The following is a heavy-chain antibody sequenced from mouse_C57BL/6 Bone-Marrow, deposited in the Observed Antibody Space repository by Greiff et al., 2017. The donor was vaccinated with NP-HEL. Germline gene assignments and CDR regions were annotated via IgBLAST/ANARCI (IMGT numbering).Heavy chain of an antibody. CDR2: IWRGGST. J-gene: IGHJ1*03. V-gene: IGHV2-5*01. Sequence: QVQLQQSGPGLVQPSQSLSITCTVSGFSLTSYGVHWVRQSPGKGLEWLGVIWRGGSTDYNAAFMSRLSITKDNSKSQVFFKMNSLQADDTAIYXCAKFYGSSYDWYFDVWGTGTTVTVSS. D-gene: IGHD1-1*01. CDR1: GFSLTSYG. CDR3: AKFYGSSYDWYFDV.